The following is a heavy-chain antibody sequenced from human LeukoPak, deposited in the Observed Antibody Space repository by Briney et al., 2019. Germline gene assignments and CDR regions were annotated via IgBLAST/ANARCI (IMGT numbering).Heavy chain of an antibody. V-gene: IGHV3-13*01. D-gene: IGHD5-24*01. CDR3: ARETGWYFDY. Sequence: GGSLRLSCAASGFTFSSYDMHWVRQSTGGGLEWVSGIGTAGDTYYLGSVKGRFTISRENAQNSLYLQMNSLRAEDTAVYYCARETGWYFDYWGQGTLVTVSS. CDR2: IGTAGDT. J-gene: IGHJ4*02. CDR1: GFTFSSYD.